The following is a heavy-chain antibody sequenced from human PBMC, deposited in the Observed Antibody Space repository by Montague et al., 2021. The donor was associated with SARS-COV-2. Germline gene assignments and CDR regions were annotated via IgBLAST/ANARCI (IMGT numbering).Heavy chain of an antibody. CDR1: GDSVSSNRAA. Sequence: CASSGDSVSSNRAAWNWIRQSPSRGREWLGRTYYRSKWYNDYAVSVKSRITINPDTSKNQFSLQLNSVTPEDTAVYYCARDGGLYSSSWYLGYFDYWGQGTLVTVSS. V-gene: IGHV6-1*01. J-gene: IGHJ4*02. CDR2: TYYRSKWYN. CDR3: ARDGGLYSSSWYLGYFDY. D-gene: IGHD6-13*01.